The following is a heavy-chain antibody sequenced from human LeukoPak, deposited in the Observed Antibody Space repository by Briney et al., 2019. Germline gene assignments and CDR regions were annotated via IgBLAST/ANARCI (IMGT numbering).Heavy chain of an antibody. CDR2: IYSGGST. CDR3: ARDRTYDADLSMVYYYYYGMDV. V-gene: IGHV3-53*01. J-gene: IGHJ6*02. Sequence: GGSLRLSCAASGFTVSSNYMSWVRQAPGKGLEWVSVIYSGGSTYYADSVKGRFTISRDNSKNTLYLQMNSLRAEDTAVYYCARDRTYDADLSMVYYYYYGMDVWGQGTTVTVSS. CDR1: GFTVSSNY. D-gene: IGHD4/OR15-4a*01.